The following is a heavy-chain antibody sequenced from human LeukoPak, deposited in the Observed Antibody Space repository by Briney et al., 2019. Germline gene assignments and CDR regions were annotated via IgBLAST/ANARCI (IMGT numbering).Heavy chain of an antibody. CDR1: GGSISSHY. CDR3: AGVLYSSSSGGYYYYYYYMDV. CDR2: IYYSGST. J-gene: IGHJ6*03. D-gene: IGHD6-6*01. Sequence: SQTLSLTCTVSGGSISSHYWSWIRQPPGKGLEWIGYIYYSGSTNYNPSLKSRVTISVDTSKNQFSLKLSSVTAADTAVYYCAGVLYSSSSGGYYYYYYYMDVWGKGTTVTVSS. V-gene: IGHV4-59*11.